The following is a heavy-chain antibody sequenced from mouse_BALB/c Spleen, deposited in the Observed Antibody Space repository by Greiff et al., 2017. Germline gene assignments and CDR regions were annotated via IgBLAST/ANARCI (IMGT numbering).Heavy chain of an antibody. CDR1: GDSITSGY. D-gene: IGHD1-1*01. Sequence: VQLKESGPSLVKPSQTLSLTCSVTGDSITSGYWNWIRKFPGNKLEYMGYISYSGSTYYNPSLKSRISITRDTSKNQYYLQLNSVTTEDTATYYCARYRYGSSYWYFDVWGAGTTVTVSS. V-gene: IGHV3-8*02. J-gene: IGHJ1*01. CDR3: ARYRYGSSYWYFDV. CDR2: ISYSGST.